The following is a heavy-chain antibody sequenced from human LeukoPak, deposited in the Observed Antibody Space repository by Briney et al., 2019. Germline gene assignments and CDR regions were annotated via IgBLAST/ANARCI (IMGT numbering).Heavy chain of an antibody. V-gene: IGHV4-61*02. Sequence: SEALSLTCTVSGGSISSGSYYWSWIRQPAGKRLEWIGRIYTSGSTNYNPSLKSRVTISVDTSKNQFSLKLSSVTAADTAVYYCARGYCSGGSCYVYNWFDPWGQGTLVTVSS. CDR2: IYTSGST. CDR3: ARGYCSGGSCYVYNWFDP. D-gene: IGHD2-15*01. CDR1: GGSISSGSYY. J-gene: IGHJ5*02.